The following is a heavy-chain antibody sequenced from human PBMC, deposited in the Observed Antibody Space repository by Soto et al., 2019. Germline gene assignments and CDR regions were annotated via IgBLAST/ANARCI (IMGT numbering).Heavy chain of an antibody. CDR1: GYTFTSYY. CDR2: INPSGGGT. Sequence: ASVKVSCKASGYTFTSYYMHWVRQAPGQGLEWMGIINPSGGGTSHAQKFQARVTMTRDTSTSTIYMELSSLTSEDTAVYYCARDSTLAYWGQGTLVTVSS. V-gene: IGHV1-46*01. J-gene: IGHJ1*01. CDR3: ARDSTLAY.